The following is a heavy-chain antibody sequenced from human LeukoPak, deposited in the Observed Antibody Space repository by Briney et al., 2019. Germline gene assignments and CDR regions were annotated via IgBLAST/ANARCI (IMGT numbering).Heavy chain of an antibody. D-gene: IGHD2-2*03. J-gene: IGHJ4*02. Sequence: ASVKVSCKASGYTFTSYGISWVRQAPGQGLEWMGWIRVYNGDTNYAQKLQGRVTMTTDTSTSTAYMELRSRRSDDTAVYYCATGYCRSTTCRIDYWGQGTLVSVSS. V-gene: IGHV1-18*01. CDR2: IRVYNGDT. CDR3: ATGYCRSTTCRIDY. CDR1: GYTFTSYG.